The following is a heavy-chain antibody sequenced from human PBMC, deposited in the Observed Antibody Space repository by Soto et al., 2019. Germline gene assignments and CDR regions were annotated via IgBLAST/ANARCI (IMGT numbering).Heavy chain of an antibody. CDR1: GGSFSGYY. J-gene: IGHJ5*02. CDR2: INHSGST. Sequence: SGTLSLTCAVYGGSFSGYYWSWIRQPPGKRLEWIGEINHSGSTNYNPSLKSRVTISVDTSKNQFSLKLSSVTAADTAVYYCARIGTRITGTTFRGNWFDPWGQGTLVTVSS. V-gene: IGHV4-34*01. D-gene: IGHD1-7*01. CDR3: ARIGTRITGTTFRGNWFDP.